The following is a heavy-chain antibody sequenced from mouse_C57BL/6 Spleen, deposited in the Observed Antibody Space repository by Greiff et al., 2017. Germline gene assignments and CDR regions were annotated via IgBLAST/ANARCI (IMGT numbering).Heavy chain of an antibody. CDR1: GFTFSDYY. D-gene: IGHD1-1*01. Sequence: EVQLVESEGGLVQPGSSMKLSCTASGFTFSDYYMAWVRQVPEKGLEWVANINYDGSSTYYLDSLKSRFIISRDNAKNILYLQMSSLKSEDTATYYCARGLTTEAGYFDVWGTGTTVTVSS. V-gene: IGHV5-16*01. CDR3: ARGLTTEAGYFDV. CDR2: INYDGSST. J-gene: IGHJ1*03.